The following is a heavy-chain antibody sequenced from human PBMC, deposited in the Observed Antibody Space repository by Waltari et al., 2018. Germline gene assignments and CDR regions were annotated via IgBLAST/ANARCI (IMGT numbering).Heavy chain of an antibody. V-gene: IGHV1-8*01. D-gene: IGHD3-10*01. J-gene: IGHJ4*02. CDR2: MNPNSGNT. Sequence: QVQLVQSGAEVKKPGASVKVSCKASGYTFTSYDINWVRQANGQGLGWMGWMNPNSGNTGYAQKVQGRVTMTRNTSISTAYMELSSLRSEDTAVYYCARGYMVRGVQNDYWGQGTLVTVSS. CDR1: GYTFTSYD. CDR3: ARGYMVRGVQNDY.